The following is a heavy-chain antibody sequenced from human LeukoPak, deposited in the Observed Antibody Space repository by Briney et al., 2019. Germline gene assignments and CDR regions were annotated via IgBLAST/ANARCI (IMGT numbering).Heavy chain of an antibody. CDR1: GGSISSSNW. D-gene: IGHD6-13*01. J-gene: IGHJ4*02. V-gene: IGHV4-4*02. CDR2: IYHSGST. CDR3: ARHQAAAGTPFDY. Sequence: KTSGTLSLTCAVSGGSISSSNWWSWVRQPPGKGLEWIGEIYHSGSTNYNPSLKSRVTISVDTSKNQFSLKLSSVTAADTAVYYCARHQAAAGTPFDYWGQGTLVTVSS.